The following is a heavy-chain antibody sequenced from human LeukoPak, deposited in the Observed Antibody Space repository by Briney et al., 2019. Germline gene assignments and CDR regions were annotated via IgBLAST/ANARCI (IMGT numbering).Heavy chain of an antibody. CDR3: ARNGGNSDFDY. J-gene: IGHJ4*02. D-gene: IGHD4-23*01. Sequence: SETLSLTCAVSGGSISSSSGNCWTWVRQPPGKGLEWIGEIYHSGSTNYNPSLKSRVTMLLDKSKDQFSLKLSSVTAADTAVYYCARNGGNSDFDYWGQGTLVTVSS. CDR2: IYHSGST. V-gene: IGHV4-4*02. CDR1: GGSISSSSGNC.